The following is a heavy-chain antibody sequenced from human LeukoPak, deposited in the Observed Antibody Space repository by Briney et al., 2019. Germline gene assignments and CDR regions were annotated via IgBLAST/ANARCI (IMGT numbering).Heavy chain of an antibody. V-gene: IGHV1-2*02. D-gene: IGHD1-1*01. CDR1: GYTLTDHY. CDR2: INPNSGDT. J-gene: IGHJ3*02. CDR3: VRRRGTTSVRRAFDI. Sequence: ASVTVSYKASGYTLTDHYMHWVRQAPGHPLEWMGLINPNSGDTNYAQKLQGRDTMTRDTCISTDPIELSRLSCDDRTVYCCVRRRGTTSVRRAFDIWGQGTMVSVSS.